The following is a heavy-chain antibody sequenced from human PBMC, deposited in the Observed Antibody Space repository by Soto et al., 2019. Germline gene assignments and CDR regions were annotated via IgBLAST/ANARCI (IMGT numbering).Heavy chain of an antibody. CDR2: ISYDGSNK. CDR1: GFTFSRYA. D-gene: IGHD2-15*01. Sequence: GGSLRLSYAASGFTFSRYAMHWVRQAPGQGLEWVAVISYDGSNKYYADSVKGRFTISRDNSKNTLYLQMNSLRAEDTAVYYCASGYCSGGSCRPYDAFDIWGQGTMVTVSS. CDR3: ASGYCSGGSCRPYDAFDI. V-gene: IGHV3-30*04. J-gene: IGHJ3*02.